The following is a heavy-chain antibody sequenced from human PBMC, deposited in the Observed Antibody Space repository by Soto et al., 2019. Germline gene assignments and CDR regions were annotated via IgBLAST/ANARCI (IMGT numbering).Heavy chain of an antibody. CDR1: GYTFTSYG. J-gene: IGHJ3*02. CDR2: ISAYNGNT. D-gene: IGHD6-19*01. Sequence: ASVKVSCKASGYTFTSYGISWVRQAPGQGLEKMGWISAYNGNTNYAQKLQGRVTMTTDTSTSTAYMELRSLRSDDTAVYYCARETYSSGWYRVGAFDIWGQGTMVTVSS. CDR3: ARETYSSGWYRVGAFDI. V-gene: IGHV1-18*01.